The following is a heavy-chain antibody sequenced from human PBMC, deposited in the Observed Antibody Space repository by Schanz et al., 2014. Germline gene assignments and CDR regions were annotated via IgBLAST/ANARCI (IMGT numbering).Heavy chain of an antibody. CDR3: ARDLAGGGNDV. J-gene: IGHJ4*02. CDR2: ISDDGSRR. Sequence: QVELVESGGGVVQPGRSLRLSCAASGFIFSYYTIHWVRQAPGKGLEWVAVISDDGSRRHYADFVTGRFTISRDNSKDTVYLQMSSQRAEDTAVYYCARDLAGGGNDVWGQGTLVSVSP. D-gene: IGHD2-15*01. CDR1: GFIFSYYT. V-gene: IGHV3-30*04.